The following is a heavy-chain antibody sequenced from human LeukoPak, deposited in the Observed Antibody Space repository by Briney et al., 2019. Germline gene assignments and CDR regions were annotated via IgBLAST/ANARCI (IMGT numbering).Heavy chain of an antibody. D-gene: IGHD6-6*01. V-gene: IGHV1-18*01. CDR1: GYTFTSYG. J-gene: IGHJ6*03. Sequence: ASVKVSCKASGYTFTSYGISWVRQAPGQGLGWMGWISAYNGNTNYAQKLQGRVTMTTDTSTSTAYMELRSLRSDDTAVYYCARERGAARPFSSYYYYYMDVWGKGTTVTVSS. CDR2: ISAYNGNT. CDR3: ARERGAARPFSSYYYYYMDV.